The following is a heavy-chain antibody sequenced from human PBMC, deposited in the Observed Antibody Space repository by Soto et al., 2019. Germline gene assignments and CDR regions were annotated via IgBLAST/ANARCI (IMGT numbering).Heavy chain of an antibody. J-gene: IGHJ6*02. Sequence: QVQLVESGGGVVQPGRSLRLSCAASGFTFSSYGMHWVRQAPGKGLEWVAVISYDGSNKYYADSVKGRFTISRDTSKNTLYLQMHSLRAEYTAVYYCAKEVWSGPMDVWGPGTTVTVAS. D-gene: IGHD3-3*01. CDR1: GFTFSSYG. CDR3: AKEVWSGPMDV. V-gene: IGHV3-30*18. CDR2: ISYDGSNK.